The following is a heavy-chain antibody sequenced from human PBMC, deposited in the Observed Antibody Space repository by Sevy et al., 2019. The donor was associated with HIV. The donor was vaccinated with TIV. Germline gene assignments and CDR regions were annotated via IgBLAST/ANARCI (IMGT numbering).Heavy chain of an antibody. Sequence: ASVKVSCKASGYTFTSYGITWVRQAPGQGLEWMGWISGYNGKTNYAQKLQGRVTMTTDTSTSTAYMELRSLRSDDTAVYYCARADYYDSSGYYGDAFDIWGQGTMVTVSS. CDR3: ARADYYDSSGYYGDAFDI. CDR1: GYTFTSYG. D-gene: IGHD3-22*01. J-gene: IGHJ3*02. CDR2: ISGYNGKT. V-gene: IGHV1-18*04.